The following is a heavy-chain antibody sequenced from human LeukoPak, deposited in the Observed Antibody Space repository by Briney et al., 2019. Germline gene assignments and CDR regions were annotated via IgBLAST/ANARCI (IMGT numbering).Heavy chain of an antibody. CDR3: ARDSSGYYRYFDL. V-gene: IGHV3-53*01. Sequence: GGSLRLSCAASGFTVSSNYMSWVRQAPGRGLEWVSVIYSGGSTYYADSVKGRLTISRDNSKNTLYLQMNSLRAEDTAVYYCARDSSGYYRYFDLWGRGTLVTVSS. CDR1: GFTVSSNY. CDR2: IYSGGST. J-gene: IGHJ2*01. D-gene: IGHD3-22*01.